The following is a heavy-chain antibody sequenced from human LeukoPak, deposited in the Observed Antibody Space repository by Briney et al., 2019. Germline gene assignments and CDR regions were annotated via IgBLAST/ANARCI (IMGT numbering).Heavy chain of an antibody. D-gene: IGHD6-19*01. Sequence: ASVKVSCKASGYTFTNYGISWVRQAPGQGLEWMSWISANNGEIRYAQNFQGRVTMTTDTSTSTAYMELRSLRSDDTAVYYCARTGRHGYSSGWGDYWGQGTLVTVSS. V-gene: IGHV1-18*04. CDR2: ISANNGEI. CDR3: ARTGRHGYSSGWGDY. J-gene: IGHJ4*02. CDR1: GYTFTNYG.